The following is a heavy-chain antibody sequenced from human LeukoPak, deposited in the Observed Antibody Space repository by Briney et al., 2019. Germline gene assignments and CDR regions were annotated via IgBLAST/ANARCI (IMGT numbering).Heavy chain of an antibody. CDR2: ISAYNGNT. Sequence: ASVKVSCKASGYTFTSYGISWVRQAPGQGLEWMGWISAYNGNTNYAQKLQGRVTMTTDTSTSTAYMELRSLRSDDTAVYYCARDISLTVTSPADYWGQGTLVTVSS. J-gene: IGHJ4*02. V-gene: IGHV1-18*01. CDR1: GYTFTSYG. CDR3: ARDISLTVTSPADY. D-gene: IGHD4-17*01.